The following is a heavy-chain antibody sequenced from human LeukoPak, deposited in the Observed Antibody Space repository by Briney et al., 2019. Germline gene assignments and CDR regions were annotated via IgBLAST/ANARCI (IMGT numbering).Heavy chain of an antibody. Sequence: PGGSLRLSCAASGFTFSSSAMSWVRQAPGKGLEWVSAISGSGGSTYYADSVKGRFTISRDNSKNTLYLQMNSLRAEDTAVYYCAKGPTDYSNYLSYGMDVWGQGTTVTVSS. CDR3: AKGPTDYSNYLSYGMDV. J-gene: IGHJ6*02. CDR2: ISGSGGST. V-gene: IGHV3-23*01. D-gene: IGHD4-11*01. CDR1: GFTFSSSA.